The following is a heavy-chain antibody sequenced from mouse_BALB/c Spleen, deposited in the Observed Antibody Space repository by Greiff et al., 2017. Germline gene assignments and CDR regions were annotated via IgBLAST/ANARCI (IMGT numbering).Heavy chain of an antibody. CDR1: GYSITSGYY. CDR3: AREGNWDY. D-gene: IGHD2-1*01. CDR2: ISYDGSN. Sequence: EVKVEESGPGLVKPSQSLSLTCSVTGYSITSGYYWNWIRQFPGNKLEWMGYISYDGSNNYNPSLKNRISITRDTSKNQFFLKLNSVTTEDTATYYCAREGNWDYWGQGTTLTVSS. J-gene: IGHJ2*01. V-gene: IGHV3-6*02.